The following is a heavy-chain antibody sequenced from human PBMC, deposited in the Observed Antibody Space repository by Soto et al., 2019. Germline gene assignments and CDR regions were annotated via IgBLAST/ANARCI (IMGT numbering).Heavy chain of an antibody. Sequence: QVQVVESGGGVVQPGRSLRLSCAASGFTFSSFGMHWVRQAPGKGLEWVSLIWHDGSKKSYGDSVKGRFTISRDNSRNTVYLRMNSLRADDTAVYYCARDASYYSLWSGYYPSRNGMDVWGQGTTVTVSS. D-gene: IGHD3-3*01. CDR1: GFTFSSFG. CDR2: IWHDGSKK. V-gene: IGHV3-33*01. J-gene: IGHJ6*02. CDR3: ARDASYYSLWSGYYPSRNGMDV.